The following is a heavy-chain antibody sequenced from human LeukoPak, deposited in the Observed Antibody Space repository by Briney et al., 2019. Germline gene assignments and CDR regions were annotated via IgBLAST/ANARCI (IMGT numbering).Heavy chain of an antibody. D-gene: IGHD1-26*01. Sequence: GGSLRLSCAASGFTFSSYSMNWVRQAPGKGPEWVSSISSSSSYIYYADSVKGRFTISRDNAKNSLYLQMNSLRAEDTAVYYCARDPYSGSFDFGPFDYWGQGTLVTVSS. CDR3: ARDPYSGSFDFGPFDY. CDR2: ISSSSSYI. J-gene: IGHJ4*02. CDR1: GFTFSSYS. V-gene: IGHV3-21*01.